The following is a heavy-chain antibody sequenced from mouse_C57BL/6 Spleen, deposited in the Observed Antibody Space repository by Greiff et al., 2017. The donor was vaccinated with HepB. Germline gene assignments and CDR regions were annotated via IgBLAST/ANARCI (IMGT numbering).Heavy chain of an antibody. CDR1: GFTFSSYA. CDR2: ISDGGSYT. CDR3: ARESITTVVAPFAY. D-gene: IGHD1-1*01. Sequence: DVHLVESGGGLVKPGGSLKLSCAASGFTFSSYAMSWVRQTPEKRLEWVATISDGGSYTYYPDNVKGRFTISRDNAKNNLYLQMSHLKSEDTAMYYCARESITTVVAPFAYWGQGTLVTVSA. J-gene: IGHJ3*01. V-gene: IGHV5-4*01.